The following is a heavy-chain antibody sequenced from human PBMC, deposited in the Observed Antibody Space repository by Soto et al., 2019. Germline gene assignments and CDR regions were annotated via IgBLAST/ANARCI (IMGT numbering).Heavy chain of an antibody. V-gene: IGHV3-66*01. CDR3: AKVYYGSELTNLDI. Sequence: GGSLRLSCAASGFPVSSSYMSWVRQAPGKGLEWVSIIYSGGSTYYADSVKGRFTISRDNSKNTLYLQMNSLRAEDTAVYYCAKVYYGSELTNLDIWGQGTMVTVSS. CDR2: IYSGGST. D-gene: IGHD3-10*01. CDR1: GFPVSSSY. J-gene: IGHJ3*02.